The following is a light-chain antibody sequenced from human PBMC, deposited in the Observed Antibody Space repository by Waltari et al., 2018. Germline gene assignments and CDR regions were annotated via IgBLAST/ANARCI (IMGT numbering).Light chain of an antibody. CDR1: QSISSY. Sequence: DIQMTQSPSSLSAYVGDRVTITCRESQSISSYLNWYQQKPGKAPKLLIYAASSLQSGVPSRFSGSGSGTDFTLTISSLQPEDFATYYCQQSYSTPRTFGQGTKVEIK. CDR3: QQSYSTPRT. CDR2: AAS. V-gene: IGKV1-39*01. J-gene: IGKJ1*01.